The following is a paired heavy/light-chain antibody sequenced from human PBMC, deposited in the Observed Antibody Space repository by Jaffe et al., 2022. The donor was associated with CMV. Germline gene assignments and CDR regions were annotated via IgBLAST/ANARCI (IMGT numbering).Heavy chain of an antibody. CDR1: GYAFITYF. J-gene: IGHJ6*02. D-gene: IGHD3-10*01. CDR2: INPNGADT. CDR3: VRPYHPSQNPYNYYHFALDV. V-gene: IGHV1-46*04. Sequence: QAHLVQSGAEVKQPGDSLTISCEASGYAFITYFIHWVRQVPGQGPEWMGIINPNGADTTSAQKLQGRLTLTSDTSTNTVYLQLTNLRSEDTAVYYCVRPYHPSQNPYNYYHFALDVWGPGTPVTVSS.
Light chain of an antibody. J-gene: IGLJ3*02. V-gene: IGLV1-40*01. CDR3: QSYDNKLSAWV. Sequence: QSVLTQPPSVSGAPGQRVTISCTGDSSNIGAGFDVHWYQQLRGTVPKLLIYGSTSRPSGVPDRFSGSKSGTSASLAITGLQAEDEADYYCQSYDNKLSAWVFGGGTKVTVL. CDR1: SSNIGAGFD. CDR2: GST.